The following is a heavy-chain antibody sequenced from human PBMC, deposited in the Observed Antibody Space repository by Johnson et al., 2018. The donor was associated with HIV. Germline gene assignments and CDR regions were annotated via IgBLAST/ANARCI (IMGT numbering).Heavy chain of an antibody. CDR1: GFTFDDYG. D-gene: IGHD4-11*01. J-gene: IGHJ3*02. V-gene: IGHV3-20*04. Sequence: MQLVESGGGVVRPGGSLRLSCAAAGFTFDDYGMSWVRQAPGKGLEWVSGINWNGVRTGYLDSMKGRFTISRDNAKKSLYLQMNSLIAGDTAVYYCARSKLQFLAPDAFDIWGQGTVVTVSS. CDR2: INWNGVRT. CDR3: ARSKLQFLAPDAFDI.